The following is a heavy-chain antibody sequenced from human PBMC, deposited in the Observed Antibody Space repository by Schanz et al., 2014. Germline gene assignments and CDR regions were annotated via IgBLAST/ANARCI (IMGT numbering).Heavy chain of an antibody. D-gene: IGHD3-9*01. J-gene: IGHJ4*02. CDR1: EFTFSSYK. V-gene: IGHV3-21*01. Sequence: EVQLVESGGGLVKPGGSLRLSCEASEFTFSSYKMNWVRQAPGKGLEWVSSISSSGSYIHYADSVKGRFTISRDNAKNALYLQMNSLSAEDTAVYYCARDSRPDYDCLTAYYAIDYWGQGTLXTVSS. CDR2: ISSSGSYI. CDR3: ARDSRPDYDCLTAYYAIDY.